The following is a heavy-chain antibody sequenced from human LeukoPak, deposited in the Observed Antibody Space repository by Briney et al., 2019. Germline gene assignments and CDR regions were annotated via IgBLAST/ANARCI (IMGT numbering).Heavy chain of an antibody. CDR2: IYYSGST. Sequence: SETLSLTCTVSGGSISSYYWIWIRQPPGKGLEWIGYIYYSGSTNYNPSLKSRVTISVDTSKDQFSLKLNSVTAADTAVYYCARLRSWSSSGPLDYWGQGILVTVSS. V-gene: IGHV4-59*12. D-gene: IGHD3-10*01. CDR3: ARLRSWSSSGPLDY. CDR1: GGSISSYY. J-gene: IGHJ4*02.